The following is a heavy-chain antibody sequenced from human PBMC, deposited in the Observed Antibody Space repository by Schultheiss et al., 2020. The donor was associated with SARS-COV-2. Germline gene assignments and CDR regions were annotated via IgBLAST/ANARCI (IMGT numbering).Heavy chain of an antibody. D-gene: IGHD3-3*01. V-gene: IGHV4-59*08. CDR3: ARGGPSRETYYDFWSGPILPLDY. CDR1: GFTFSTYS. CDR2: IYYSGST. J-gene: IGHJ4*02. Sequence: GSLRLSCAGSGFTFSTYSMIWVRQAPGKGLEWIGYIYYSGSTNYNPSLKSRVTISVDTSKNQFSLKLSSVTAADTAVYYCARGGPSRETYYDFWSGPILPLDYWGQGTLVTVSS.